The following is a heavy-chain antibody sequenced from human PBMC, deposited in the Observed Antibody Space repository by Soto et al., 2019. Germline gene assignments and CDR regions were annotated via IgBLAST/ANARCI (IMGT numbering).Heavy chain of an antibody. CDR1: GYTFTGYY. Sequence: QVPLVQSGAEVKKPGASVKVSCKASGYTFTGYYMHWVRQAPGQGLEWMGWINPNSGGTNYAQKFQGWVTMTRDTSISTAYMELSRLRSDDTAVYYCARGDCSGGSCYQGEYFQHWGQGTLVTVSS. J-gene: IGHJ1*01. CDR2: INPNSGGT. CDR3: ARGDCSGGSCYQGEYFQH. V-gene: IGHV1-2*04. D-gene: IGHD2-15*01.